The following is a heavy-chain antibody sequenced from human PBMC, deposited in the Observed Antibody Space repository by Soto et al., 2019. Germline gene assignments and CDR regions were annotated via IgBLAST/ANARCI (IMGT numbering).Heavy chain of an antibody. J-gene: IGHJ6*02. Sequence: QVHLVQSGAEVKEPGASVRVSCKASGYTFSSNAIHWVRQAPGQELEWMGWINGGNGYTKYSQNFQDRVTLTRDTSASTTYMELSSLRSEDTAIFYCARATYTSGGSPTFAMVVWGQGTTVTVSS. V-gene: IGHV1-3*01. CDR1: GYTFSSNA. D-gene: IGHD3-10*01. CDR3: ARATYTSGGSPTFAMVV. CDR2: INGGNGYT.